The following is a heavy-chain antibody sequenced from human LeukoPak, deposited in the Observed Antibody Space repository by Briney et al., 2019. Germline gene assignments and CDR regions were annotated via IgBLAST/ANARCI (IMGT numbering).Heavy chain of an antibody. CDR1: GFTFKSYA. Sequence: GGSLRLSCAASGFTFKSYAMSWVRQAPGKGLEWVAVIWYDGSNKYTADSVKGRFTISRDNSKNTLYLQMNSLRAEETAVYYCARAQDDYGDYLDAFDIWGQGTMVTVSS. D-gene: IGHD4-17*01. V-gene: IGHV3-33*08. CDR3: ARAQDDYGDYLDAFDI. J-gene: IGHJ3*02. CDR2: IWYDGSNK.